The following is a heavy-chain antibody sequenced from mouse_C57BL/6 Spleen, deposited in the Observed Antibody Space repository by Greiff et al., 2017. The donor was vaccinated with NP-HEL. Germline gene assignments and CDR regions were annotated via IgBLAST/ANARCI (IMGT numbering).Heavy chain of an antibody. Sequence: QVQLQQSGAELVMPGASVKLSCKASGYTFTSYWMHWVKQRPGQGLEWIGEIDPSDSYTNYNQKFKGKSTLTVDKSSSTAYMQLSSLTSEDSAVYYCARGDYYFDYWGQGTTLTVSS. CDR3: ARGDYYFDY. V-gene: IGHV1-69*01. CDR1: GYTFTSYW. J-gene: IGHJ2*01. CDR2: IDPSDSYT.